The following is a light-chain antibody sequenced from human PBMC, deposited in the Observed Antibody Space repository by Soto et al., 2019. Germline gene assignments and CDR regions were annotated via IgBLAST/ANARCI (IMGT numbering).Light chain of an antibody. V-gene: IGKV1-5*02. CDR3: QQYYSFWT. J-gene: IGKJ1*01. CDR1: RSVDKW. CDR2: EAS. Sequence: DIQMTQSPSTLSASLGDRVTIICRASRSVDKWLAWYQQKSGKAPKLLIYEASHLQSGVTSRFGGSGSGTEFTLTINNLQPEDVATYYCQQYYSFWTFGQGTTVEV.